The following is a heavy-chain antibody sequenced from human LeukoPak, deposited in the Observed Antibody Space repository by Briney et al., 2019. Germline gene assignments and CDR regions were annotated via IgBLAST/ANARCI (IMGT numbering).Heavy chain of an antibody. CDR2: IYYSGST. J-gene: IGHJ4*02. CDR3: ARGPSDYDSSGYYFWVFDY. V-gene: IGHV4-59*12. D-gene: IGHD3-22*01. Sequence: SETLSLTCTVSGGSISSYYWSWIRQPPGKGLEWIGYIYYSGSTNYNPSLKSRVTISVDTSKNQFSLKLSSVTAADTAVYYCARGPSDYDSSGYYFWVFDYWGQGTLVTVSS. CDR1: GGSISSYY.